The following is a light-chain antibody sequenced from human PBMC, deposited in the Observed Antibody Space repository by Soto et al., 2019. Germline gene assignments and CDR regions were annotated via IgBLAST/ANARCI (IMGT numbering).Light chain of an antibody. Sequence: VMTQSPATLSLSPGERATLSCRASPSVNIRLAWNQQKPGQAPRPLIYSASRKDTGTPERLSGSGSGTNFTLTISGREPENFAVNYAKQYDSSQWTFGQGTRWIS. CDR1: PSVNIR. CDR2: SAS. J-gene: IGKJ1*01. V-gene: IGKV3-20*01. CDR3: KQYDSSQWT.